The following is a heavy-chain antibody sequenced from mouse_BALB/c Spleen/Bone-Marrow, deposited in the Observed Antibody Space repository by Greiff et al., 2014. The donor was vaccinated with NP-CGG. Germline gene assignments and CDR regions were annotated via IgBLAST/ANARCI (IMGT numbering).Heavy chain of an antibody. V-gene: IGHV1-9*01. CDR3: ARELGLRLAY. CDR2: ILPGSGST. J-gene: IGHJ3*01. CDR1: GYTFSNYW. D-gene: IGHD3-1*01. Sequence: VKVVESGAELMKPGASVKISCKTSGYTFSNYWIEWVKQRPGHGLEWIGEILPGSGSTNSNEKFKGKATFTADTSSNTAYMQLSSLTSEDSAVYYCARELGLRLAYWGQGTLVTVSA.